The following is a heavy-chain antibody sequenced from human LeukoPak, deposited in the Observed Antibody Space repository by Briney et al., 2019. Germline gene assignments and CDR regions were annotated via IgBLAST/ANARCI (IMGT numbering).Heavy chain of an antibody. J-gene: IGHJ4*02. CDR3: ARGVYIAAAQYGY. CDR2: IYYSGTT. V-gene: IGHV4-59*01. D-gene: IGHD6-13*01. CDR1: GGSISNYY. Sequence: SGTLSLTCTVSGGSISNYYWSWIRQPPGKGLEWIGYIYYSGTTNYNPSLKSRVTISVDTSKNQFSLKLNSVTAADTAVYYCARGVYIAAAQYGYWGQGTLVTDSS.